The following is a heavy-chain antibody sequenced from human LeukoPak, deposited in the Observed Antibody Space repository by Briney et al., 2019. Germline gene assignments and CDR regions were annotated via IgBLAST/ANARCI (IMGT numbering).Heavy chain of an antibody. CDR3: ASIGAYYGMDV. Sequence: SETLSLTCIVSGGSISSYYWSWIRQPPGKGLEWIGNIYYSGSTNYNSSLKSRVTLSVDTSKNQFSLKLNSVTAADTAVYYCASIGAYYGMDVWGQGTTVTVSS. D-gene: IGHD3-3*01. V-gene: IGHV4-59*13. CDR1: GGSISSYY. J-gene: IGHJ6*02. CDR2: IYYSGST.